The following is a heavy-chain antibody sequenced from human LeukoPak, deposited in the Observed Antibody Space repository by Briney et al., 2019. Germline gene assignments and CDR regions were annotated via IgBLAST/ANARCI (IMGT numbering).Heavy chain of an antibody. D-gene: IGHD1-26*01. V-gene: IGHV3-30*02. Sequence: GGSLRLSCAVSGFIGMHWVRQAPGKGLEWVAFMQYDGSDKSYADSVKGRFTISRDNSKNTLYLQMNSLRPEDTAVYSCATDGGKWELLFDYWGQGTLVTVSS. CDR2: MQYDGSDK. J-gene: IGHJ4*02. CDR1: GFIG. CDR3: ATDGGKWELLFDY.